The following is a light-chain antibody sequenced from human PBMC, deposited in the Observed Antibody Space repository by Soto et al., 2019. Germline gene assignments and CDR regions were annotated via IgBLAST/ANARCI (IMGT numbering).Light chain of an antibody. CDR1: QSISYY. V-gene: IGKV1-39*01. CDR2: AAS. Sequence: DIQMTQSPSSLSASVGDRVTITCRASQSISYYLSWYQLKPGKVPKLPISAASSLQSGVPSRFSGSGSGTDFTLTISSLQPEDFATYYCQQSSSIPRTFGQGTKLEIK. J-gene: IGKJ2*01. CDR3: QQSSSIPRT.